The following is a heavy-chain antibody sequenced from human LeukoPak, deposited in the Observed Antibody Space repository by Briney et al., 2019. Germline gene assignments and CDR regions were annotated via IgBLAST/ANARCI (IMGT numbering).Heavy chain of an antibody. D-gene: IGHD3-22*01. J-gene: IGHJ6*03. Sequence: SVKVSCKASGYTFTGYYMHWVRQAPGQGLEWMGGIIPIFGTANYAQKFQGRVTITADESTSTAYMELSSLRSEDTAVYYCARDQGSGYYRDYYYYYMDVWGKGTTVTVSS. CDR1: GYTFTGYY. V-gene: IGHV1-69*13. CDR2: IIPIFGTA. CDR3: ARDQGSGYYRDYYYYYMDV.